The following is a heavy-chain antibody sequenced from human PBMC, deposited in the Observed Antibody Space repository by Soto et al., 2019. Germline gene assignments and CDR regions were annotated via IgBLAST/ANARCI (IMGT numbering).Heavy chain of an antibody. J-gene: IGHJ4*02. CDR3: ARGQITGTPNGIFDY. CDR2: INHSGST. CDR1: GGSFSGYY. Sequence: KQSPTLSLTCAVYGGSFSGYYWSWIRQPPGKGLEWIGEINHSGSTNYNPSLKSRVTISVDTSKNQFSLKLSSVTAADTAVYYCARGQITGTPNGIFDYWGQGTLVTVSS. V-gene: IGHV4-34*01. D-gene: IGHD1-20*01.